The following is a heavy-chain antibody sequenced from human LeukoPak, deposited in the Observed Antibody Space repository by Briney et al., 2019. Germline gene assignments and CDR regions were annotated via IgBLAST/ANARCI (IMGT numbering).Heavy chain of an antibody. CDR3: ARELRTFDS. CDR1: GFTFSSYW. D-gene: IGHD3-16*01. V-gene: IGHV3-7*01. Sequence: GGSLRLSCAASGFTFSSYWMTWVRQAPRKGLEWVANIKHNGDELNYVDSVEDRFTISRDNAKNSLYLHMTSLRAEDTAVYYCARELRTFDSWGQGTLVTVSS. CDR2: IKHNGDEL. J-gene: IGHJ4*02.